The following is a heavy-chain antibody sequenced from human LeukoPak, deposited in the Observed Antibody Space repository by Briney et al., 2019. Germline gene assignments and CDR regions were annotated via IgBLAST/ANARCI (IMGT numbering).Heavy chain of an antibody. CDR2: IRYDGSNK. Sequence: GGSLRLSCAASGFTFSSYGMHWVRQAPGKELEWVAFIRYDGSNKYYADSVKGRFTISRDNSKNTLYLQMNSLRAEDTAVYYCASRAEYHTAMVPPLKYWGQGTLVTVSS. D-gene: IGHD5-18*01. V-gene: IGHV3-30*02. CDR1: GFTFSSYG. CDR3: ASRAEYHTAMVPPLKY. J-gene: IGHJ4*02.